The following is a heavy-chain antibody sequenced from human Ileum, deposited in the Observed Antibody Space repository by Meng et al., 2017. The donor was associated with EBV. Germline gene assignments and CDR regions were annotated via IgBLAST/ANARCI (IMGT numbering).Heavy chain of an antibody. CDR2: IYHHGTT. CDR3: ARLDSSGYYFGGWFDP. J-gene: IGHJ5*02. CDR1: GGSIISSKW. D-gene: IGHD3-22*01. V-gene: IGHV4-4*02. Sequence: VQLQESGPRLVKPSVTVSLTCAGSGGSIISSKWWSWVRQSPGTGLEWIGEIYHHGTTNYNPSLKSRVTISVDTSKNKFFLNLTSLTAADTAVYYCARLDSSGYYFGGWFDPWGQGILVTVSS.